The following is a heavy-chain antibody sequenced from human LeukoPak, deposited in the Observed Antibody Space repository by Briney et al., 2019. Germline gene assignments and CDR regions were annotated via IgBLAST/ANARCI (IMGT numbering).Heavy chain of an antibody. CDR1: GFTFSSYS. V-gene: IGHV3-21*01. CDR2: ISSSSSYI. CDR3: ARVLSSSSSSSGAFDY. Sequence: GGSLRLSCAASGFTFSSYSMNWVRQAPGKGLEWVSSISSSSSYIYYADSVKGRFTISRDNAKNSLYLQMNSLRAEDTAVYYCARVLSSSSSSSGAFDYWGQGTLVTVSS. D-gene: IGHD6-6*01. J-gene: IGHJ4*02.